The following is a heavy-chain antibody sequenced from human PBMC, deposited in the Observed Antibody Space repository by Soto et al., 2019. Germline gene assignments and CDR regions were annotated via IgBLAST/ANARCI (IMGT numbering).Heavy chain of an antibody. CDR3: ARLFADIVVVPAALSFDP. CDR1: GYSFTSYW. V-gene: IGHV5-51*01. D-gene: IGHD2-2*01. J-gene: IGHJ5*02. CDR2: IYPGDSDT. Sequence: PGESLKISCKGSGYSFTSYWIGRVRQMPGKGLEWMGIIYPGDSDTRYSPSFQGQVTISADKSISTAYLQWSSLKASDTAMYYCARLFADIVVVPAALSFDPWGQGTLVTVSS.